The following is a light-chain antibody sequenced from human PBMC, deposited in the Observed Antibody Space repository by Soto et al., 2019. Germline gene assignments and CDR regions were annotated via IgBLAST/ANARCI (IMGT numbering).Light chain of an antibody. CDR2: GAS. CDR1: QSVSKY. CDR3: QQYGGSPQT. J-gene: IGKJ1*01. Sequence: EIVLTQSPGTLALSPGEGATLSCRASQSVSKYLAWYQQKPGQAPRLLIYGASSSATGIPDSFSGSGSGTDFTLTISRVEPEDFAVYYCQQYGGSPQTFGKGTKVEIK. V-gene: IGKV3-20*01.